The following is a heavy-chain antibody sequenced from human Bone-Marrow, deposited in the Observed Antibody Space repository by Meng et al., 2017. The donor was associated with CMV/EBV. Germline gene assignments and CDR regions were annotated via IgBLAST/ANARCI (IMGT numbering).Heavy chain of an antibody. CDR1: GFTVSSNY. D-gene: IGHD3-10*01. CDR3: AAYYYGSGSYHSTSYYFDY. Sequence: GESLKISCAASGFTVSSNYMSWVRQAAGKGLEWVSVIYSGGSTFYADSVKGRFTISRDNSKNTLYLQMSSLRAEDTAVYYCAAYYYGSGSYHSTSYYFDYCGQGTLVTVS. CDR2: IYSGGST. J-gene: IGHJ4*02. V-gene: IGHV3-53*01.